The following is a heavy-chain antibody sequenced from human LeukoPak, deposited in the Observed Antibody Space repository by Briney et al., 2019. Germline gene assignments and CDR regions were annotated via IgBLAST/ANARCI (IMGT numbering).Heavy chain of an antibody. D-gene: IGHD6-6*01. CDR3: ARAARPNNWFDP. Sequence: GGSLRLSCAASGFIFNTFWMNWVRLTPGKGLEWVAKINQDGSDMYYVDSVKGRFFVSRDNARNLVYLQMNSLRVDDTAVYYCARAARPNNWFDPWGQGTLVTVSS. J-gene: IGHJ5*02. V-gene: IGHV3-7*03. CDR2: INQDGSDM. CDR1: GFIFNTFW.